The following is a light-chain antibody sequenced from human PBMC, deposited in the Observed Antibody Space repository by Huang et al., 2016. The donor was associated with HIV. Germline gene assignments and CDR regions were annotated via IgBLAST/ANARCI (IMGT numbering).Light chain of an antibody. Sequence: DVQMTQSPSSLTASVGDRVTIACRASQDINNYLTWFQQKPGKAPRSLIFAASNLQSGVPSRFSGTGSGTNFTLTSSSPQPEDFAVYFCLQYDDYPRTFGQGTKV. CDR1: QDINNY. CDR3: LQYDDYPRT. CDR2: AAS. J-gene: IGKJ1*01. V-gene: IGKV1-16*01.